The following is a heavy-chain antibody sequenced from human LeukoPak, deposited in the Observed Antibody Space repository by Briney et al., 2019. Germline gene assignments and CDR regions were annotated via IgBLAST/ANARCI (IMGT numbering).Heavy chain of an antibody. Sequence: ASVKVSCKASGHTFTSYDINWVRQATGQGLEWMGWMNPNSGNTGYAQKFQGRVTITRNTSISTAYMELSSLRSEDTAVYYCARKQLGPGLFDYWGQGTLVTVSS. V-gene: IGHV1-8*03. J-gene: IGHJ4*02. CDR1: GHTFTSYD. CDR3: ARKQLGPGLFDY. D-gene: IGHD6-6*01. CDR2: MNPNSGNT.